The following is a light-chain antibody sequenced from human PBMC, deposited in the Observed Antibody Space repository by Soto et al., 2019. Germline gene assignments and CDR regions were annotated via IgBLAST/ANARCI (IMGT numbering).Light chain of an antibody. J-gene: IGKJ1*01. Sequence: ELVLTQSPGTLSVSPGDRATLTCRASQGVSSTYFAWYQQRPSPAPRLLLYSSSSRASGIPDRFNGSGSGTDFTLTISRLEPEDFAVYYCQQYRTSPPTWTYGQGTKVDIK. CDR3: QQYRTSPPTWT. CDR2: SSS. V-gene: IGKV3-20*01. CDR1: QGVSSTY.